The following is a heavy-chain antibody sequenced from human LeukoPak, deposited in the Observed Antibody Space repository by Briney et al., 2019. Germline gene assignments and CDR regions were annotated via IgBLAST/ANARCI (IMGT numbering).Heavy chain of an antibody. J-gene: IGHJ4*02. Sequence: GGSLRLSCAASGFTFSSYAMSWVRQAPGKGLEWVSAISGSGGSTYYADSVKGRFTISRDNSKNTLYLQMNSLRAEDTAVYYCAKDLGPPYGGNSYFDYWGQGTLVTVSS. CDR1: GFTFSSYA. CDR2: ISGSGGST. V-gene: IGHV3-23*01. CDR3: AKDLGPPYGGNSYFDY. D-gene: IGHD4-23*01.